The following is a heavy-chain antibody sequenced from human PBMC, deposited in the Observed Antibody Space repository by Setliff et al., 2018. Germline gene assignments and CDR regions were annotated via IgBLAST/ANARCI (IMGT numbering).Heavy chain of an antibody. J-gene: IGHJ4*02. CDR1: GGSISSGTFY. CDR3: ARDNTIVGVTDY. Sequence: PSETLSLTCTVSGGSISSGTFYWTWLRQPAGKGLEWIGRLHTSGSTNYNPSLKSRVTISVDTSKNQFSLKLSSVTAADTAVYFCARDNTIVGVTDYWGQGTLVTVSS. CDR2: LHTSGST. D-gene: IGHD1-26*01. V-gene: IGHV4-61*02.